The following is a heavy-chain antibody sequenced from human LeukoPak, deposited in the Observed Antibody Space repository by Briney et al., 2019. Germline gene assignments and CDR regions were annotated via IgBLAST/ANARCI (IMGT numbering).Heavy chain of an antibody. V-gene: IGHV3-23*01. CDR3: AKRSGYGSGSFDP. Sequence: PGGSLRLSCAASGVTFSSYAMSWVRQAPGKGLEWVSVISGSGGSTYYADSVKGRFTISRDNSKNTLYLQMNSLRADDTAVYYCAKRSGYGSGSFDPWGQGSLVTVSS. J-gene: IGHJ5*02. CDR1: GVTFSSYA. D-gene: IGHD3-10*01. CDR2: ISGSGGST.